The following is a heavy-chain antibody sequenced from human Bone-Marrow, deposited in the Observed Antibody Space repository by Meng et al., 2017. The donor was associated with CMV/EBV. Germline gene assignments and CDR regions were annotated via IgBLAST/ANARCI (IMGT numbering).Heavy chain of an antibody. CDR2: IYPGDSDT. J-gene: IGHJ3*02. V-gene: IGHV5-51*01. D-gene: IGHD2-21*01. CDR1: GYSFTSYW. Sequence: GGSLRLSCKGSGYSFTSYWIGWVRQMPGKGLEWMGIIYPGDSDTRYSPSFQGQVTISADKSISTAYLQWSSLKASDTAMYYCARHRDAYCGGDCYSGAFDIWGQGTRVTV. CDR3: ARHRDAYCGGDCYSGAFDI.